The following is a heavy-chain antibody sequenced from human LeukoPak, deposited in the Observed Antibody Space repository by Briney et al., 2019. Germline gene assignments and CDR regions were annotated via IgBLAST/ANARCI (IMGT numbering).Heavy chain of an antibody. CDR3: ATFWRAGKVAADFDY. CDR2: FDPEDGET. J-gene: IGHJ4*02. D-gene: IGHD2-15*01. Sequence: ASVKVSCKVSGYTLTELSMHWVRQAPGKGLEWMGGFDPEDGETIYAQKFQGRVTMTEDTSTDTAYMELSSLRSEDTAVYYCATFWRAGKVAADFDYWGQGTLVTVSS. V-gene: IGHV1-24*01. CDR1: GYTLTELS.